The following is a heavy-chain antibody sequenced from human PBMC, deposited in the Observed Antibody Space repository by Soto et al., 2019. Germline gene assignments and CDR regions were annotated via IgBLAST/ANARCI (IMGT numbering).Heavy chain of an antibody. V-gene: IGHV3-23*01. J-gene: IGHJ4*02. CDR2: ISGSGGST. CDR1: GFNFSSYA. CDR3: AKARLWFGELFYCDY. D-gene: IGHD3-10*01. Sequence: GGSLRLSCAASGFNFSSYAMSWVRQAPGKGLEWVSTISGSGGSTYYADSVKGRFTISRDNSKNTLYLQMNSLRAEDTAVYYCAKARLWFGELFYCDYWGQGTLVTVS.